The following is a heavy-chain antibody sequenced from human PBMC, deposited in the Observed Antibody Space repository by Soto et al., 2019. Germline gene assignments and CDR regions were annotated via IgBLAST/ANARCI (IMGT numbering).Heavy chain of an antibody. CDR3: AKVRRFGELRSLY. Sequence: EVQLLESGGGLVQPGGSLRLSCAASGFTFSSYAMSWVRQAPGKGLEWVSAIGVSGDTTYYADSVKGRFTISRDNSKNTLYLQTGSLRAEETAVYYCAKVRRFGELRSLYWGQGTLVTVSS. J-gene: IGHJ4*02. CDR2: IGVSGDTT. CDR1: GFTFSSYA. D-gene: IGHD3-10*01. V-gene: IGHV3-23*01.